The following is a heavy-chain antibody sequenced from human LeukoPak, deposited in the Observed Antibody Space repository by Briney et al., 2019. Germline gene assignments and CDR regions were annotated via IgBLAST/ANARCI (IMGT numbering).Heavy chain of an antibody. D-gene: IGHD1-1*01. V-gene: IGHV3-74*01. J-gene: IGHJ5*02. CDR1: GFSFSETW. CDR2: IRGDGSDA. CDR3: ARANWNGPNWFDP. Sequence: GGSLRLSCAASGFSFSETWMHWVRQVPGRGLIWVSRIRGDGSDARYAESVKGRFTISRDNAKNTLYLQMNSLRAEDTAVYYCARANWNGPNWFDPWGQGTLVTVSS.